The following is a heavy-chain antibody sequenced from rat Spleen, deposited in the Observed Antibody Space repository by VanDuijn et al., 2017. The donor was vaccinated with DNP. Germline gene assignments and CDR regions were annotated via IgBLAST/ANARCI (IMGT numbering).Heavy chain of an antibody. CDR1: GFTFSDYY. V-gene: IGHV5S10*01. D-gene: IGHD5-1*01. CDR3: AKDRLGGYAMDA. CDR2: IIYDGSRT. Sequence: EVQLVESGGGLVQPGRSLKLSCAASGFTFSDYYMAWVRQAPKKGLEWVATIIYDGSRTYYRDSVKGRFTISRDNAKSTLYLQMDSLRSEDTATYYCAKDRLGGYAMDAWGQGTSVTVSS. J-gene: IGHJ4*01.